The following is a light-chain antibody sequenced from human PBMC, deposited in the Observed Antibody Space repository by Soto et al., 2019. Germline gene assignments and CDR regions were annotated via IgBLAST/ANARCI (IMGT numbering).Light chain of an antibody. CDR3: AAWDGSLDGRFV. J-gene: IGLJ1*01. Sequence: QSVLSHPPSASGTPGHRVTISCAGSSSNIGTNYVHWYQQLPGTAPKLLMYLNDQRPSGVPDRFSGSKSGTSASLAISGLRSEDEADYFCAAWDGSLDGRFVFGTGTKVTVL. CDR1: SSNIGTNY. V-gene: IGLV1-47*02. CDR2: LND.